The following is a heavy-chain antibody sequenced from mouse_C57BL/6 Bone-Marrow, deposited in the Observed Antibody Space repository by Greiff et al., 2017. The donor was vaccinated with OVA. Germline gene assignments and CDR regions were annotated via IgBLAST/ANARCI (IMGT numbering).Heavy chain of an antibody. CDR3: ASQGLGTVGPYFDY. J-gene: IGHJ2*01. V-gene: IGHV1-26*01. CDR1: GYTFTDYY. CDR2: INPNNGGT. Sequence: VQLQQSGPELVKPGASVKISCKASGYTFTDYYMNWVKQSHGKSLEWIGDINPNNGGTSYNQKFKGKATLTVDKSSSTAYMELRSLTSEDSAVYYCASQGLGTVGPYFDYWGQGTTLTVSS. D-gene: IGHD1-1*01.